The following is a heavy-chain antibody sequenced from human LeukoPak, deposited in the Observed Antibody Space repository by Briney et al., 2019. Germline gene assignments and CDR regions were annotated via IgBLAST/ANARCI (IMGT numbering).Heavy chain of an antibody. V-gene: IGHV3-7*01. CDR2: IRGDESRK. CDR3: ARAGCSSTSCYYYYGMDV. Sequence: GGSLRLSCAASGFSFSNYWMTWLRQAPGKGLEWVANIRGDESRKYYLDSVTGRFTISRDNAKNSLYLQMNSLRAEDTAVYYCARAGCSSTSCYYYYGMDVWGQGTTVTVSS. CDR1: GFSFSNYW. D-gene: IGHD2-2*01. J-gene: IGHJ6*02.